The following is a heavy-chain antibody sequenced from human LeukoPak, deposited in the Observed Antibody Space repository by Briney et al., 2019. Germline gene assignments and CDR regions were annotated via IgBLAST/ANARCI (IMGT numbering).Heavy chain of an antibody. J-gene: IGHJ5*02. D-gene: IGHD2-2*01. Sequence: SETLSLTCTVSGGSISSGGYYWSWIRQPPGKGLEWIGSIYYSGSTYYNPSLKSRVTISVDTSKNQFSLKLSSVTAADTAVYYCAREAVGYCSSTSCFAFDPWGQGTLVTVSS. CDR3: AREAVGYCSSTSCFAFDP. CDR2: IYYSGST. V-gene: IGHV4-30-2*03. CDR1: GGSISSGGYY.